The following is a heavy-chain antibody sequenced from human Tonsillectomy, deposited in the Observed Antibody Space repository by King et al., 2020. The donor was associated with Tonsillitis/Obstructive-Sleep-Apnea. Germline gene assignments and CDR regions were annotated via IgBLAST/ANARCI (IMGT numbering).Heavy chain of an antibody. V-gene: IGHV3-53*04. CDR1: GVTVSSNY. Sequence: EVQLVQSGGGLVQPGGSLRLSCAASGVTVSSNYMTWVRQAPGKGLEWVAVIYSGGNTYYADSVKGRFTISRHNSKNTLYLQMNNLRAEDTAVYYCARLWSGYMSVPFDYWGQGTLVTVSS. D-gene: IGHD3-3*01. J-gene: IGHJ4*02. CDR2: IYSGGNT. CDR3: ARLWSGYMSVPFDY.